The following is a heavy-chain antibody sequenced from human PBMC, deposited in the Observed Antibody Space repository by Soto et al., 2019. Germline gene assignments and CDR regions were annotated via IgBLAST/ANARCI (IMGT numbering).Heavy chain of an antibody. D-gene: IGHD3-22*01. CDR1: GGIFSSYA. V-gene: IGHV1-69*01. CDR3: ARGGSGYVWFNEF. Sequence: QEQLVQSGAEVKKPGSSVKVSCKASGGIFSSYAISWVRQAPGQGLEWMGGIIPIFGTANYAQKFQGSVKITADEHTNAAYMELSSLKSEDTAIYYCARGGSGYVWFNEFWGQGTLVTVSS. J-gene: IGHJ4*02. CDR2: IIPIFGTA.